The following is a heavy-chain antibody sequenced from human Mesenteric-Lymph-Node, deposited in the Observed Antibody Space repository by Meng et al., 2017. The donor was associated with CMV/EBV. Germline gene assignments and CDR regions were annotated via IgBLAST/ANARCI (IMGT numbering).Heavy chain of an antibody. V-gene: IGHV3-66*02. CDR2: IYSGAST. J-gene: IGHJ6*02. CDR3: AKDGGSSGWRPWGYYGMDV. CDR1: GFTFSSYS. D-gene: IGHD6-19*01. Sequence: GGSLRLSCAASGFTFSSYSMNWVRQAPGKGLEWVSIIYSGASTYYADSVKGRFTISRDDSKNTLYLQMNSLRGEDTAVYYCAKDGGSSGWRPWGYYGMDVWGQGTTVTVSS.